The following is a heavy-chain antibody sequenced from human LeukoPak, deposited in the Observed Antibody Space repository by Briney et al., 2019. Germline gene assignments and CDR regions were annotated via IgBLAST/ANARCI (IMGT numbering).Heavy chain of an antibody. CDR1: GFTFSRHW. V-gene: IGHV3-23*01. Sequence: GGSLRLSCAASGFTFSRHWMHWVRQAPGRGPEWVSQINGSGSNTYYADSVKGRFTISRDNAKSTLFLQMNSLRDEDTAVYYCVKSGGTFGYYYDSSGSFDLWGQGTLVTVSS. CDR2: INGSGSNT. J-gene: IGHJ4*02. D-gene: IGHD3-22*01. CDR3: VKSGGTFGYYYDSSGSFDL.